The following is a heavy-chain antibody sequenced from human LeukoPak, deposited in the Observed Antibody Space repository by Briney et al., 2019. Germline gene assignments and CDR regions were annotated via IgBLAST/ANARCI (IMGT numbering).Heavy chain of an antibody. CDR3: ARTSIAARRANAFDI. D-gene: IGHD6-6*01. CDR1: GGSISSYY. V-gene: IGHV4-59*01. CDR2: IYYSGST. Sequence: SETLSLTCAVYGGSISSYYWSWIRQPPGKGLEWIGYIYYSGSTNYNPSLKSRVTISVDTSKNQFSLKLSSVTAADTAVYYCARTSIAARRANAFDIWGQGTMVTVSS. J-gene: IGHJ3*02.